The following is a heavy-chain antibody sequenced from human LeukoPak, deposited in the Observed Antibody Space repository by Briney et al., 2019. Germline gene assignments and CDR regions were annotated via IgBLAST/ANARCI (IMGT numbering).Heavy chain of an antibody. J-gene: IGHJ3*02. Sequence: GESLKISCKASGYSFTDYWIGWVRQMPGKGLAWMGIIYPGESDTRYSPSFQGQVTISADRSITTAYLQWKSLKASDTAIYYCARTEKEKSRPRDAFDIWGQGTPVTISS. CDR2: IYPGESDT. CDR1: GYSFTDYW. V-gene: IGHV5-51*01. CDR3: ARTEKEKSRPRDAFDI. D-gene: IGHD1-14*01.